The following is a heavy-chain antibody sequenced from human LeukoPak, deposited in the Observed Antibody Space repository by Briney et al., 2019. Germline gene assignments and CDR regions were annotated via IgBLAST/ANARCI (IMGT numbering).Heavy chain of an antibody. Sequence: SETLSLTCTVSGGSISSGSYYWGWIRQPPGKGLEWIGSIYYSGNTYYNPSLKSRVTISVDASNNEFSLKLTSVTAADTAVYYCARVHGGSYYFDVRSYFDLWGRGTLVTVSS. J-gene: IGHJ2*01. CDR3: ARVHGGSYYFDVRSYFDL. D-gene: IGHD1-26*01. V-gene: IGHV4-39*07. CDR2: IYYSGNT. CDR1: GGSISSGSYY.